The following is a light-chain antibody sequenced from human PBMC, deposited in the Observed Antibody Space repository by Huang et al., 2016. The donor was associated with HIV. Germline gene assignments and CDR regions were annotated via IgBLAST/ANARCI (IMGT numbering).Light chain of an antibody. J-gene: IGKJ2*01. CDR1: QSVSDSY. V-gene: IGKV3-20*01. CDR3: QQYGGSPYT. Sequence: EIVLTQSPGTLSLSPGERATLFCRASQSVSDSYLAWYQQKPGQAPRLLIYGASSRATGISDRFSGSGSGTDFTLTITRLEPEDFAVYYCQQYGGSPYTFGQGTKLEIK. CDR2: GAS.